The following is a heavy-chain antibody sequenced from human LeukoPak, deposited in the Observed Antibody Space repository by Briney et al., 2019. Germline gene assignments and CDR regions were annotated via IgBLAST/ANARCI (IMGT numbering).Heavy chain of an antibody. Sequence: ASVKVSCKVSGYTLTELSMHWVRQAPGKGLEWMGGFDPEDGETIYAQKFQGRVTMTTDTSTSTAYVELRSLRSDDTAVYYCARRTQSGSFVYWGQGTLVTVSS. CDR1: GYTLTELS. CDR2: FDPEDGET. D-gene: IGHD1-26*01. V-gene: IGHV1-24*01. CDR3: ARRTQSGSFVY. J-gene: IGHJ4*02.